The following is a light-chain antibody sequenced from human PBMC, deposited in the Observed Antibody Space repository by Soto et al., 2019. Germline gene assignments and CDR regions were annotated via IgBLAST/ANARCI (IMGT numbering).Light chain of an antibody. CDR1: SSNIGAGYD. V-gene: IGLV1-40*01. Sequence: IXCTGSSSNIGAGYDVHWYQHLPGTAPKLLVHGNNDRPSGVPDRFSASKSDTSASLAITGLHVEDEADYYCQSFDSRLSGWVFGGGTKLTVL. CDR3: QSFDSRLSGWV. J-gene: IGLJ2*01. CDR2: GNN.